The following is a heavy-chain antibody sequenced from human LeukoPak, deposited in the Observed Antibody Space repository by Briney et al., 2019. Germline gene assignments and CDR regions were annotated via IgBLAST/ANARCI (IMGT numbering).Heavy chain of an antibody. CDR2: IYPGDSDT. Sequence: GESLNISCKGSGYSFTSYWIGWLRQMPGKGLEWMGIIYPGDSDTRYSPSFQGQVTISADKSISTAYLQWSSLKASDTAMYYCARPGTSSGYLIDYWGQGTLVTVSS. V-gene: IGHV5-51*01. J-gene: IGHJ4*02. CDR3: ARPGTSSGYLIDY. D-gene: IGHD3-22*01. CDR1: GYSFTSYW.